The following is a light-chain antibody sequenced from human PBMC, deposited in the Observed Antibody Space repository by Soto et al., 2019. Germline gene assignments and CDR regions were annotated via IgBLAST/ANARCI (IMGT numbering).Light chain of an antibody. J-gene: IGKJ4*01. V-gene: IGKV3-20*01. Sequence: EVVLTQSPATLSLSPGDRATLSCRANETISNNFLAWYQQKSGQAPRLLIYALSSRATGIPDRFSGSGSGTDFFLSVSRLEPEDFAVYYCQQYVSSLLTFGGGTRVEIK. CDR3: QQYVSSLLT. CDR2: ALS. CDR1: ETISNNF.